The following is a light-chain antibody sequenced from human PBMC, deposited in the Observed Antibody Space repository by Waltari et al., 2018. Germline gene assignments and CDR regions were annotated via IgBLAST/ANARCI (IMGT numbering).Light chain of an antibody. CDR2: KNG. CDR3: ATWDDSLNGWV. CDR1: SSNLGTNT. Sequence: QSVLTQPPSASGTPGQRVTISCSGSSSNLGTNTVNWYQHLPGTSPKLLIYKNGQRPSGVPDRFSGSKSGTSASLAISGLQSEDEADYYCATWDDSLNGWVFGGGTKLTVL. J-gene: IGLJ3*02. V-gene: IGLV1-44*01.